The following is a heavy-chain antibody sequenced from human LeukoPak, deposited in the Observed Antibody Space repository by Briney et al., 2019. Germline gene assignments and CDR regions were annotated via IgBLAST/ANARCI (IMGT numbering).Heavy chain of an antibody. CDR2: MNPNSGNT. D-gene: IGHD6-13*01. CDR3: AREILGSWYKNWFDP. J-gene: IGHJ5*02. CDR1: GYTFTNYD. Sequence: ASVKVSCKASGYTFTNYDINWVRQATGQGLEWMGWMNPNSGNTGYAQKFQGRVTMSRNTSISTAYMELSSLRSEDTAVYYCAREILGSWYKNWFDPWGQGTLVTVSS. V-gene: IGHV1-8*01.